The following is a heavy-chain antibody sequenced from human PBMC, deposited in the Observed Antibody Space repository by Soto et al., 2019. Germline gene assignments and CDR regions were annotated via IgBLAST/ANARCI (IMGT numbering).Heavy chain of an antibody. CDR1: GFTFNFYA. J-gene: IGHJ6*02. V-gene: IGHV3-23*01. CDR2: INGISDGT. CDR3: AKDVRYCSGGSCCSSKGMDV. Sequence: EVQLLESGGGLVQSGGSLRLSCAASGFTFNFYAMRWVRQAPGKGLEWVSTINGISDGTYYTDSVKGRFTISRDDSKNTLYLKMSSLWAEDTAVYYCAKDVRYCSGGSCCSSKGMDVWGQGTTVTVSS. D-gene: IGHD2-15*01.